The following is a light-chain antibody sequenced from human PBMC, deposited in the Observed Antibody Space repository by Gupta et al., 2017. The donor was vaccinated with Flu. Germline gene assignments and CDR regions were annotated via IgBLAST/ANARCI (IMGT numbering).Light chain of an antibody. Sequence: QVVLTQSPSASASLGDSVQLTCTLSSGPTTYAIAWPQQHPDKGPRYLMKVDSDGTLNKGDGIPDRFSGSSSGADRYLTISSLQSDDEAYYYCQTWGTGTRVFGGGTRLTVL. V-gene: IGLV4-69*01. J-gene: IGLJ3*02. CDR1: SGPTTYA. CDR2: VDSDGTL. CDR3: QTWGTGTRV.